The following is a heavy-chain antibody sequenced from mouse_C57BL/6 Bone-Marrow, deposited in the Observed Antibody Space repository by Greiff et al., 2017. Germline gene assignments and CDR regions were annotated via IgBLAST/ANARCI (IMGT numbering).Heavy chain of an antibody. D-gene: IGHD2-14*01. V-gene: IGHV2-2*01. J-gene: IGHJ3*01. CDR2: IWSGGST. Sequence: VQLQESGPGLVQPSQSLSITCTVSGFSLTSYGVHWVRQSPGKGLEWLGVIWSGGSTDYNAAFISRLSISKDNSKSQVFFKMNSLQADDTAIYYCARGGTLAYGGQGTLVTVSA. CDR3: ARGGTLAY. CDR1: GFSLTSYG.